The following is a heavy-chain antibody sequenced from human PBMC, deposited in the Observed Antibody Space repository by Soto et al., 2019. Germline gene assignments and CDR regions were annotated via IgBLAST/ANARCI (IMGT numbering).Heavy chain of an antibody. CDR3: ARGRPRKLRFLEWLGEDY. Sequence: ETLSLTCAVYGVSLSGYYWSWIRQPPGKGLEWIGEINHSGSTNYNPSLKSRVTISVDTSKNQFSLKLSSVTAADTAVYYCARGRPRKLRFLEWLGEDYWGQGTLVTVSS. D-gene: IGHD3-3*01. CDR2: INHSGST. V-gene: IGHV4-34*01. J-gene: IGHJ4*02. CDR1: GVSLSGYY.